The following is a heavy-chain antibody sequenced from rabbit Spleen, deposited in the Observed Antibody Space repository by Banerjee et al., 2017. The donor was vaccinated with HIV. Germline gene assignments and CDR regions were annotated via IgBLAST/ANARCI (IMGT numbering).Heavy chain of an antibody. CDR2: MNTRSGED. J-gene: IGHJ4*01. CDR1: GFSFINKHV. D-gene: IGHD2-1*01. V-gene: IGHV1S45*01. CDR3: ARDLPTVIGWNLNL. Sequence: QEQLEESGGGLVKPEGSLTLTCKASGFSFINKHVMCWVRQAPGKGLEWIACMNTRSGEDVYATWAKGRFTISKTSSTTVTLQMTSLTAADTATYFCARDLPTVIGWNLNLWGQGTLVTVS.